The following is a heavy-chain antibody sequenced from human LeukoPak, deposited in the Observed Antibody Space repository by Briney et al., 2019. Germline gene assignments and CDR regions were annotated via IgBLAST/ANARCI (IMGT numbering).Heavy chain of an antibody. V-gene: IGHV3-30-3*01. D-gene: IGHD6-19*01. CDR1: GFTFSSYA. Sequence: GGSLRLSCAASGFTFSSYAMPWVRQAPGKGLEWVAVISYDGSNKYYADSVKGRFTISRGNSKNTLYLRMNSLRAEDTAVYYCARDPSGWYGPLFDYWGQGTLVTVSS. CDR3: ARDPSGWYGPLFDY. CDR2: ISYDGSNK. J-gene: IGHJ4*02.